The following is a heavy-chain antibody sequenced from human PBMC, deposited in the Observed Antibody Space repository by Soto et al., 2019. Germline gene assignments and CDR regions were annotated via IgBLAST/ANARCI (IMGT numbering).Heavy chain of an antibody. J-gene: IGHJ4*02. CDR3: VGRKRVEDSRANSCYVTD. CDR2: IRYSGNT. V-gene: IGHV4-39*01. CDR1: GGSIASGDYY. Sequence: QLQLQESGPGLVKPSETLSLTCTVFGGSIASGDYYGGWIRKPPGKGMEWIGTIRYSGNTFYSPTVKSGVAIDVDTSKNQLSLRLNSVPATDTALYFCVGRKRVEDSRANSCYVTDWGQGTLVTVSS. D-gene: IGHD2-2*01.